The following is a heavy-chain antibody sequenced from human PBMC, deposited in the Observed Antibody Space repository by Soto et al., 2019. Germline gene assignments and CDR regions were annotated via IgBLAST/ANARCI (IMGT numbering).Heavy chain of an antibody. CDR3: ARDPNSYYDFWSGYPTPFEY. Sequence: XSVKVSCKASGYTFTSYAMHWVRQAPGQRLEWMGWINAGNGNTKYSQKFQGRVTITRDTSASTAYMELSSLRSEDTAVYYCARDPNSYYDFWSGYPTPFEYWGKGTLVT. D-gene: IGHD3-3*01. CDR2: INAGNGNT. J-gene: IGHJ4*02. CDR1: GYTFTSYA. V-gene: IGHV1-3*01.